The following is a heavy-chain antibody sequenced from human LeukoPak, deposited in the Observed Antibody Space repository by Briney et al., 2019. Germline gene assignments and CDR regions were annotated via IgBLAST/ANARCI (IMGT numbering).Heavy chain of an antibody. Sequence: GGSLRLSCAASGFTFSSYSMNWVRQAPGKGLEWVSSISSSSSYIYYADSVKGRFTISRDNAKNSLYLQMNSLRAEDTAVYYCAKDLDGYYPSTFDYWGQGTLVTVSS. V-gene: IGHV3-21*04. CDR1: GFTFSSYS. D-gene: IGHD3-3*01. CDR3: AKDLDGYYPSTFDY. CDR2: ISSSSSYI. J-gene: IGHJ4*02.